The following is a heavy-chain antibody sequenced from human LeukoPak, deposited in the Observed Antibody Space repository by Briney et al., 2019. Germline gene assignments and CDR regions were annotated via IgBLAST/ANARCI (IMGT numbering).Heavy chain of an antibody. V-gene: IGHV3-30*04. CDR1: GFTFSSYV. CDR3: AKDLSKGLLYRRGMYYFDY. J-gene: IGHJ4*02. D-gene: IGHD3-3*01. Sequence: GGSLRLSCAASGFTFSSYVMHWVRQAPGKGLEWVAVISYDGSNKYYADSVKGRFTISRDNSKNTLHLQMNSLRAEDTAVYYCAKDLSKGLLYRRGMYYFDYWGQGTLVTVSS. CDR2: ISYDGSNK.